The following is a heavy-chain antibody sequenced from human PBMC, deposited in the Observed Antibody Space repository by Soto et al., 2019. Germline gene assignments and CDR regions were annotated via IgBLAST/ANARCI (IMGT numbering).Heavy chain of an antibody. D-gene: IGHD3-22*01. Sequence: QVQLVESGGGVVQPGRSLRLSCAASGFTFSSYGMHWVRQARGKGLEWVAVIWYDGSNKYYADSVKGRFTISRDNSKNTLYLQMNSLRAEDTAVYYCARDSGYYGDYWGQGTLVTVSS. CDR1: GFTFSSYG. J-gene: IGHJ4*02. CDR3: ARDSGYYGDY. V-gene: IGHV3-33*01. CDR2: IWYDGSNK.